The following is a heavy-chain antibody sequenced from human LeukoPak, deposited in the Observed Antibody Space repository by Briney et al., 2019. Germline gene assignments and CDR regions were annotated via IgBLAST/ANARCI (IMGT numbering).Heavy chain of an antibody. V-gene: IGHV1-2*04. Sequence: ASVKVSCKASGYTFTGYYMHWVRQAPGQGLEWMGWINPNSGGTNYAQKFQGWVTMTRDTSISTAYMELSRLRSDDTAVYYCAGDPVRSILGTLAYYGMDVWGQGTTVTVSS. D-gene: IGHD1-14*01. J-gene: IGHJ6*02. CDR2: INPNSGGT. CDR1: GYTFTGYY. CDR3: AGDPVRSILGTLAYYGMDV.